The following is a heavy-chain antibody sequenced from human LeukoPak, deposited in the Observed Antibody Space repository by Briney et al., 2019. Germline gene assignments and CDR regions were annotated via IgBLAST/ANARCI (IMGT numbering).Heavy chain of an antibody. V-gene: IGHV3-53*01. CDR2: IYSGGST. J-gene: IGHJ4*02. D-gene: IGHD5-18*01. CDR3: ARDPGYSYGPGYFDY. Sequence: QPGRSLRLSYAASGFTVSSNYMSWVRQAPGKGLEWVSVIYSGGSTYYADSVKGRFTISRDNSKNTLYLQMNSLRAEDTAVYYCARDPGYSYGPGYFDYWGQGTLVTVSS. CDR1: GFTVSSNY.